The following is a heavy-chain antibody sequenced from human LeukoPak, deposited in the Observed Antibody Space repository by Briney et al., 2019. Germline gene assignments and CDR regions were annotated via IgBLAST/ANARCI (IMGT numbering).Heavy chain of an antibody. CDR1: SGSISSGTDS. CDR3: ARESIGSGYYPFDY. J-gene: IGHJ4*02. Sequence: PLETLTVTCTVSSGSISSGTDSWSWIRQPAGKGLEWIGRIYTSGSTNYNPSLKSRVTMSVDTSKNQFSLKLSSVTAADTAVYYCARESIGSGYYPFDYWVQRTLVTVSS. D-gene: IGHD3-22*01. CDR2: IYTSGST. V-gene: IGHV4-61*02.